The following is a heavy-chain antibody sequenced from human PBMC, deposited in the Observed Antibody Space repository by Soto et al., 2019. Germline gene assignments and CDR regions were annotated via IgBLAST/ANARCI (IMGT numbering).Heavy chain of an antibody. D-gene: IGHD5-18*01. CDR2: IYYSGST. CDR1: GGSISSYY. J-gene: IGHJ4*02. Sequence: QVQLQESGPGLVKPSENLSLTYTVSGGSISSYYWSWIRQSPGKGLEWIGYIYYSGSTKYNPSLKSRVTISVDTSKNQFSLKLSSVTAADTAVYYCARGRGDTAMAWYYWGQGTLVTVSS. CDR3: ARGRGDTAMAWYY. V-gene: IGHV4-59*01.